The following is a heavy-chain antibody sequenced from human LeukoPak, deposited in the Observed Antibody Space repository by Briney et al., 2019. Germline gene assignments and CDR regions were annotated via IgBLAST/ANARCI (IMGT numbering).Heavy chain of an antibody. CDR2: INTDGSST. CDR3: ARDLGQYYDTSDNWFDP. V-gene: IGHV3-74*01. J-gene: IGHJ5*02. D-gene: IGHD3-22*01. Sequence: GGSLRLSCAASGFTFSSYWMHWVRQAPGKGLVWVSRINTDGSSTTYADSVKGRFTISRDSAKNTLYLQMNSLRAEDTAVYYCARDLGQYYDTSDNWFDPWGQGTLVTVSS. CDR1: GFTFSSYW.